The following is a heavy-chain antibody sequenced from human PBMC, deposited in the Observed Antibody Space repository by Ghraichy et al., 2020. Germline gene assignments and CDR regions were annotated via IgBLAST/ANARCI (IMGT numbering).Heavy chain of an antibody. CDR2: ISGSGGST. CDR3: AKVLPSWGGCDGYNARNSFDY. V-gene: IGHV3-23*01. J-gene: IGHJ4*02. D-gene: IGHD5-24*01. CDR1: GFTFSSYA. Sequence: GGSLRLSCAASGFTFSSYAMSWVRQAPGKGLEWVSAISGSGGSTYYADSVKGRFTISRDNSKNTLYLQMNSLRAEDTAVYYCAKVLPSWGGCDGYNARNSFDYWGQGTLVTVSA.